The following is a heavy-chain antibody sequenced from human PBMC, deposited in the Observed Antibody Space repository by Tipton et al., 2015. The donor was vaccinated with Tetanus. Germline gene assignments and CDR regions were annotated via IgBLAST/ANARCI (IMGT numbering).Heavy chain of an antibody. D-gene: IGHD3-16*01. CDR1: GFSFNSYS. CDR3: AKEALGVLNL. CDR2: ISGSRLTP. V-gene: IGHV3-23*01. J-gene: IGHJ6*04. Sequence: SLRLSCAASGFSFNSYSLNWVRQAPGNGLEWVAAISGSRLTPYYADSVKGRFTISRDNSKNTLSLQLNSLRAGDTAIYYCAKEALGVLNLWGNGTTVIVSS.